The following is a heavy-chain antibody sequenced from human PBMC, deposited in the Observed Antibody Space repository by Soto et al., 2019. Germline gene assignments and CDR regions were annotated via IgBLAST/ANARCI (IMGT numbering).Heavy chain of an antibody. CDR1: GYSFTSYD. V-gene: IGHV1-8*01. CDR3: ARKIVVVTSTHLYYYYGMDV. Sequence: ASVKVSCKASGYSFTSYDINCVRQATGQGLEWMGWMNPKSGNTNFAQRFQGRVTMTRNTSISTAYMELSSLRSEDTAVYYCARKIVVVTSTHLYYYYGMDVWGQGTTVTVSS. D-gene: IGHD2-21*02. J-gene: IGHJ6*02. CDR2: MNPKSGNT.